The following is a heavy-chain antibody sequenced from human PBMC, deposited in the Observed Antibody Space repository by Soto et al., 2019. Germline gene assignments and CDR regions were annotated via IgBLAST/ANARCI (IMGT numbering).Heavy chain of an antibody. CDR1: GGSISSYY. Sequence: QVQLQESGPGLVKPSETLSLTCTVSGGSISSYYWSWIRQPPGKGLEWIGYIYYSGSTNYNPSLKSRVTISVDTSKNQFSLKLSSVTAADTAVYYCAKGVRAAGTNYYYYYGMDVWGQGTTVTVSS. J-gene: IGHJ6*02. CDR3: AKGVRAAGTNYYYYYGMDV. CDR2: IYYSGST. V-gene: IGHV4-59*01. D-gene: IGHD6-13*01.